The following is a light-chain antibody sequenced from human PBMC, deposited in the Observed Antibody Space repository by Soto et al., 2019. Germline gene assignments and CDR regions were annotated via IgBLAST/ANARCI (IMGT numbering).Light chain of an antibody. CDR1: SSNIGNNA. CDR2: YDD. Sequence: QAVVTQPPSVSEAPRQRVTISCSGSSSNIGNNAVNWYQQLPGKAPKLLIYYDDLLPSGVSDRFSGSKSGTSASLAIRGLQSEDEADYYCAAWDDSLNGPVFGGGTQLTVL. J-gene: IGLJ2*01. V-gene: IGLV1-36*01. CDR3: AAWDDSLNGPV.